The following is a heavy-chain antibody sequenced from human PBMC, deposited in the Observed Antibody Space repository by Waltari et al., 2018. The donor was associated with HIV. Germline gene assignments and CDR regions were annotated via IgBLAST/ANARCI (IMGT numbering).Heavy chain of an antibody. CDR1: GFTFSNAW. CDR3: TAVFDI. Sequence: EVQLVESGGGLVKPGGSLRLSCAASGFTFSNAWMSWVRQAPGKGLEWVGRIKSKTHGETTDYAATGKGRFTISRDDSKNMLYLQMNSLKTEDTAVYYCTAVFDIWGQGTMVTVSS. CDR2: IKSKTHGETT. J-gene: IGHJ3*02. V-gene: IGHV3-15*01.